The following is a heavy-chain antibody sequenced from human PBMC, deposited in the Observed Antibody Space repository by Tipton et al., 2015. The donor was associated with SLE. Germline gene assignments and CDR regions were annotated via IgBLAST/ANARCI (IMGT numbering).Heavy chain of an antibody. CDR3: ASGPSIAPGGY. CDR1: GYSVSSGYY. CDR2: MFHSGST. V-gene: IGHV4-38-2*02. J-gene: IGHJ4*01. D-gene: IGHD6-6*01. Sequence: TLSLTCTVSGYSVSSGYYWGWIRQPPGKGLEWIGSMFHSGSTYYNPSLKSRVAISIDTSRNQISLRLTSVTASDTAVYYCASGPSIAPGGYWGHGNLVIVSS.